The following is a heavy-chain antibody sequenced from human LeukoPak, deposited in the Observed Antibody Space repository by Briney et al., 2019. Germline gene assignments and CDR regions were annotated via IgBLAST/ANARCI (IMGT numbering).Heavy chain of an antibody. CDR2: IYGGGTT. J-gene: IGHJ4*02. CDR1: GFTVSNNY. CDR3: AKAPNYGDYGGQ. V-gene: IGHV3-53*01. D-gene: IGHD4-17*01. Sequence: GGSLRLSCAASGFTVSNNYMSWVRQAPGKGLEWVSLIYGGGTTYYADSVKGRFTISSDSSKNTLYLQMNSLRAEDTAVYYCAKAPNYGDYGGQWGRGTLVTVSS.